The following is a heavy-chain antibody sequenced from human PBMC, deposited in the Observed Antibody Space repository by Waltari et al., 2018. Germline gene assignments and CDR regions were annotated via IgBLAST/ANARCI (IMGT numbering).Heavy chain of an antibody. CDR2: ISGSGGST. CDR3: AKPPDGYGDYGYYFDY. V-gene: IGHV3-23*04. CDR1: GFTFSSYA. J-gene: IGHJ4*02. D-gene: IGHD4-17*01. Sequence: EVQLVESGGGLVQPGGSLRLSCAASGFTFSSYAMSWVGKAPGKGLEWVSAISGSGGSTYYADSVKGRFTISRDNSKNTLYLQMNSLRAEDTAVYYCAKPPDGYGDYGYYFDYWGQGTLVTVSS.